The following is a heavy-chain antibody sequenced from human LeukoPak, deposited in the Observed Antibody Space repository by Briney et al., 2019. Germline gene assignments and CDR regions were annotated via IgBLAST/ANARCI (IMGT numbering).Heavy chain of an antibody. Sequence: PSETLSLTCTVSGGSINNYYWNWIRQSPGKGLEWIGNIYYSGTTNYNPSLKSRVTISLDTSKTQFSLKLSSVTAADTAVYYCARGGWLPIDYWGQGTLVTVSS. J-gene: IGHJ4*02. CDR3: ARGGWLPIDY. D-gene: IGHD5-24*01. CDR1: GGSINNYY. V-gene: IGHV4-59*01. CDR2: IYYSGTT.